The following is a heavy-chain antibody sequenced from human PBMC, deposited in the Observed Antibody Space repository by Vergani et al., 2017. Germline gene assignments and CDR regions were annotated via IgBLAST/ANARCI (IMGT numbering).Heavy chain of an antibody. J-gene: IGHJ4*02. D-gene: IGHD3-9*01. Sequence: QLHLQESGPGLLKPSETLSLTCSVSGGSVRSSSYYWGWIRQPPGKGLEWIGSIYYSGSTHYNPSLKSRVTISVDTSKNQFSLKLSSVTAADTAVYYCARHPVHYDILTGYYFDYWGQGTLVTVSS. V-gene: IGHV4-39*01. CDR1: GGSVRSSSYY. CDR3: ARHPVHYDILTGYYFDY. CDR2: IYYSGST.